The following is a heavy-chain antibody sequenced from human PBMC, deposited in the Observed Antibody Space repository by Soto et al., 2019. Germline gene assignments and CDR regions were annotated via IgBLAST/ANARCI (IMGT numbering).Heavy chain of an antibody. CDR3: ALDRSSTSCYAFDY. J-gene: IGHJ4*02. V-gene: IGHV3-23*01. CDR1: GFTFRNYA. D-gene: IGHD2-2*01. CDR2: ISGSGGTT. Sequence: GGSLRLSCAASGFTFRNYAMSWARQAPGKGLEWVSAISGSGGTTHYADSVKGRFTISRDNSKNTLYLQMNSLRVEDTAVYYCALDRSSTSCYAFDYWGQGSLVTVSS.